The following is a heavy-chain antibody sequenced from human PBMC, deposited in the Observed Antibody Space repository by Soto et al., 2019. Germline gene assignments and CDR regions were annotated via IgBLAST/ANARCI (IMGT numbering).Heavy chain of an antibody. Sequence: PSETLSLTCTVSGGSISSSSYYWGWIRQPPGKGLEWIGSIYYSGSTYYNPSLKSRVTLSVYTSKNQFSLKLSSVTAADTAVYYCARISVSSSAGMDVWGQGTTVTVSS. CDR2: IYYSGST. D-gene: IGHD6-6*01. J-gene: IGHJ6*02. V-gene: IGHV4-39*01. CDR1: GGSISSSSYY. CDR3: ARISVSSSAGMDV.